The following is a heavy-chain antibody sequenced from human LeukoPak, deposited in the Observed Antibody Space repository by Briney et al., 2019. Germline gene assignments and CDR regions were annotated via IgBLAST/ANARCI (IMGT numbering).Heavy chain of an antibody. CDR2: ISSSSSYT. CDR1: GFTFSDYY. CDR3: ARFPGYHGSGSYFDY. D-gene: IGHD3-10*01. V-gene: IGHV3-11*03. J-gene: IGHJ4*02. Sequence: PGGSLRLSCAASGFTFSDYYMSWIRQAPGKGLEWVSYISSSSSYTNYADSVKGRFTISRDNAKNSLYLQMNSLRAEDTAVYYCARFPGYHGSGSYFDYWGQGTLVTVSS.